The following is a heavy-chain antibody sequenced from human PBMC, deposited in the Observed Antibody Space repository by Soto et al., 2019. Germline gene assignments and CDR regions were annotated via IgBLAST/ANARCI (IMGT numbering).Heavy chain of an antibody. J-gene: IGHJ5*02. Sequence: QITLKESGPTLVKPTQTLTLTCTFSGFSLSTSGVGVAWIRQPPGKALEWLALIYWDDDKRYSPSLKSRLTISDDTPKNQVVLTMTKMDPVDTATYYCAHGTEKFDPWGQGTLVTVSS. CDR2: IYWDDDK. V-gene: IGHV2-5*02. CDR3: AHGTEKFDP. CDR1: GFSLSTSGVG.